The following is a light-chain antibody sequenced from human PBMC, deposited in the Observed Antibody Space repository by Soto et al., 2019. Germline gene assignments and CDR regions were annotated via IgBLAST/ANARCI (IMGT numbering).Light chain of an antibody. CDR3: SSYASSSTL. Sequence: QSALTQPASVSGSPGQSITISCTGTSSDVGGYNYVSWYQQHPGKAPKLIIYEVSNRPSGVSNRFSGSKSGNTACLTISGLQAEDEADYYCSSYASSSTLFGGGTKVTVL. CDR1: SSDVGGYNY. CDR2: EVS. J-gene: IGLJ2*01. V-gene: IGLV2-14*01.